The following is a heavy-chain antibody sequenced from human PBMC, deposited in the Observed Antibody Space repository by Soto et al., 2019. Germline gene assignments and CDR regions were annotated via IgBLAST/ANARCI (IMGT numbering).Heavy chain of an antibody. Sequence: QVQLVQSGAEVKKPGSSVKVSCKASGITFSSYTITWMRQAPGQGLEWMGRIIPILDREDYAQKCQGRVTITADKFTKTAYMELSSLRSEDTGVYYCAKRTLKSISGWYVGGLDYWGQGTLVTVSS. CDR2: IIPILDRE. V-gene: IGHV1-69*02. CDR1: GITFSSYT. CDR3: AKRTLKSISGWYVGGLDY. J-gene: IGHJ4*02. D-gene: IGHD6-19*01.